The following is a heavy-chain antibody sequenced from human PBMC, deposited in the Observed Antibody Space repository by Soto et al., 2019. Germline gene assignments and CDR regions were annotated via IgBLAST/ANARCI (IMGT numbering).Heavy chain of an antibody. CDR2: ISDSGGST. J-gene: IGHJ4*02. Sequence: GGSLRLSCAASGFAFNSYAMSWVRQAPGKGLEWVSGISDSGGSTYYAESVKGRFTISRDNSKSTLYLQVNSLRAEDTAVYYCAKDQTDVTLFDYWGQGTLVTVSS. V-gene: IGHV3-23*01. CDR1: GFAFNSYA. D-gene: IGHD2-21*02. CDR3: AKDQTDVTLFDY.